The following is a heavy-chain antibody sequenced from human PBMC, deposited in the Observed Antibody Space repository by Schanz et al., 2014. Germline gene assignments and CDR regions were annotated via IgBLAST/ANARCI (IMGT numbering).Heavy chain of an antibody. D-gene: IGHD6-19*01. Sequence: QVQLVQSAAEVMKPGASVKVSCKTSGYSFNGYFLHWVRQAPGQGLEWMGRINPNSGGTDYAQKFQGRVTMSRDTSIGTAYMELSRLRSDDTALYYCARGLVRYFDFWGQGTLVTVSS. V-gene: IGHV1-2*06. CDR2: INPNSGGT. CDR3: ARGLVRYFDF. CDR1: GYSFNGYF. J-gene: IGHJ4*02.